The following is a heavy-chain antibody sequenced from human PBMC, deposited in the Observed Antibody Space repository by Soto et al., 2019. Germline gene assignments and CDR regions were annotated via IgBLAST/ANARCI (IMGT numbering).Heavy chain of an antibody. CDR1: GFMXSVYT. V-gene: IGHV3-48*02. J-gene: IGHJ4*02. D-gene: IGHD3-22*01. CDR3: ARSYYHDSSAYYYDY. Sequence: GGSLRLSCAASGFMXSVYTMNWVRQAPGKGLEWISSINSDSSSIYHADSVKGRFTISRDNAKNSVDLQMNSLRDEDTAVYYCARSYYHDSSAYYYDYWGQGALVTVSS. CDR2: INSDSSSI.